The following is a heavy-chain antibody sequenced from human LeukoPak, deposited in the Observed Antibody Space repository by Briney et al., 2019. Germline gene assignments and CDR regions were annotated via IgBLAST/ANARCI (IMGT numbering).Heavy chain of an antibody. J-gene: IGHJ6*04. CDR3: ATFTWDSRAYYYYGMDV. V-gene: IGHV3-23*01. CDR2: ISGSGVAT. D-gene: IGHD1-26*01. Sequence: GGSLRLSCAASGFTLSSYAMSWVRQAPGKGLEWVSGISGSGVATFYADSVKGRFTISRDSSKNTLYLQMDSLRAEDTAVYYCATFTWDSRAYYYYGMDVWGKGTTVTVSS. CDR1: GFTLSSYA.